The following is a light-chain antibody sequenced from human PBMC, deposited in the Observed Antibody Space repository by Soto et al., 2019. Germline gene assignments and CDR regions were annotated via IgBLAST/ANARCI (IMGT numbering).Light chain of an antibody. Sequence: EIVLTQSPATLSLSPGERATLSCRASQSVRSYLAWYQQRSGQAPRLLMFDASHRATGNPARFSGSGSGTDFTLTISSLEPEDFAVYYCQQRSTWPPTFGGGTKVEIK. CDR3: QQRSTWPPT. CDR1: QSVRSY. V-gene: IGKV3-11*01. CDR2: DAS. J-gene: IGKJ4*01.